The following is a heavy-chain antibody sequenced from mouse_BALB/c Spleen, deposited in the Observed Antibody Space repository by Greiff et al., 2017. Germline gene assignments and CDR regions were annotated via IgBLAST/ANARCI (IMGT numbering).Heavy chain of an antibody. Sequence: EVQLVESGGGLVQPGGSRKLSCAASGFTFSSFGMHWVRQAPEKGLEWVAYISSGSSTIYYADTVKGRFTISRDNPKNTLFLQMTSLRSEDTAMYYCARSPSFITTVVFDYWGQGTTLTVSS. CDR3: ARSPSFITTVVFDY. CDR1: GFTFSSFG. D-gene: IGHD1-1*01. J-gene: IGHJ2*01. V-gene: IGHV5-17*02. CDR2: ISSGSSTI.